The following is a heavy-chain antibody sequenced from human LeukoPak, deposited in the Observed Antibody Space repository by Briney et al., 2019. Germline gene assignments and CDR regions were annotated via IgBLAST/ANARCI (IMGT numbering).Heavy chain of an antibody. CDR3: ARWGEAYIAVAGPYYYYYMDV. CDR1: GYTFTGYY. D-gene: IGHD6-19*01. J-gene: IGHJ6*03. V-gene: IGHV1-2*02. Sequence: ASVKVSCKASGYTFTGYYMHWVRQAPGQGLEWMGWINPNSGGTNYAQKFQGRVTMTRDTSISTAYMELSRLRSDDTAVYYCARWGEAYIAVAGPYYYYYMDVWGKGTTVTVSS. CDR2: INPNSGGT.